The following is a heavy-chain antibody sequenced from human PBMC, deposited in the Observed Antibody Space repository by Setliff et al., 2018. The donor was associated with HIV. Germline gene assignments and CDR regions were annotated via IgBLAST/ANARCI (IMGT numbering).Heavy chain of an antibody. CDR2: ITGDGSYT. Sequence: AGGSLRLSCAASGFTFRSYCMAWVRQAPGKGLEWVSVITGDGSYTYYADSVKGRFTISRDNSKSTLYLQLNSLRAEDTAVYHCVRDLTTIVTRKVFDIWGQGTMVTVSS. J-gene: IGHJ3*02. CDR3: VRDLTTIVTRKVFDI. V-gene: IGHV3-23*01. CDR1: GFTFRSYC. D-gene: IGHD4-4*01.